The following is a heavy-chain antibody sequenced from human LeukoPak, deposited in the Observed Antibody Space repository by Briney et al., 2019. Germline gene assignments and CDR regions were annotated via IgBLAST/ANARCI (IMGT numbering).Heavy chain of an antibody. CDR3: ARALYHTFDY. V-gene: IGHV4-34*01. CDR1: GGSFSGYY. D-gene: IGHD2-2*01. Sequence: SETLSLTCAVYGGSFSGYYWSWIRQPPGKGLEWIGEINHSGSTNYNPSLESRVTISVDTSKNQFSLKLTSVTAADTAVYYCARALYHTFDYWGQGTLVTVSS. J-gene: IGHJ4*02. CDR2: INHSGST.